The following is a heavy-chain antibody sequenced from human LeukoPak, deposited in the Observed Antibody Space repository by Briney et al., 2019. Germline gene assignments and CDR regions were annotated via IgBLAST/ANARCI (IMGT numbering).Heavy chain of an antibody. CDR3: ARATTMVRGVTAFDY. D-gene: IGHD3-10*01. CDR1: GGTFSSYA. V-gene: IGHV1-69*04. CDR2: IIPILGIA. Sequence: GASVKVSCKASGGTFSSYAISWVRQAPGQGLEWMGRIIPILGIANYAQKFQGRVTITADKSTSTAYMELSSLRSEDTAVYYCARATTMVRGVTAFDYWGQGTQVAVSS. J-gene: IGHJ4*02.